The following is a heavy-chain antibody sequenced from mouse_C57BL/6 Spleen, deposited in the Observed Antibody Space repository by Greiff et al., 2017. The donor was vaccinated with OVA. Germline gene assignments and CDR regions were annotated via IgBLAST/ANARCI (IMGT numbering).Heavy chain of an antibody. CDR2: ISYSGST. D-gene: IGHD2-4*01. CDR3: ASRKNYDFFAY. J-gene: IGHJ3*01. Sequence: EVHLVESGPGMVKPSQSLSLTCTVTGYSITSGYDWHWIRHFPGNKLEWMGYISYSGSTNYNPSLKSRISITHDTSKNHFFLKLNSVTTEDTATYYCASRKNYDFFAYWGQGTLVTVSA. V-gene: IGHV3-1*01. CDR1: GYSITSGYD.